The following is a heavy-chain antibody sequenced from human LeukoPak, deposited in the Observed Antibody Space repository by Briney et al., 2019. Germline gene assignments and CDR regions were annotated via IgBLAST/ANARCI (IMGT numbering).Heavy chain of an antibody. CDR3: AKEGIGASNFDY. Sequence: QAGGSLRLSCAASGFTFDDYAMHWVRQAPGKGLEWVSGISWNSGSIGYADSVKGRFTISRDNAKNSLYLQMNSLRAEDTALYYCAKEGIGASNFDYWGQGTLVTVSS. CDR1: GFTFDDYA. CDR2: ISWNSGSI. J-gene: IGHJ4*02. V-gene: IGHV3-9*01.